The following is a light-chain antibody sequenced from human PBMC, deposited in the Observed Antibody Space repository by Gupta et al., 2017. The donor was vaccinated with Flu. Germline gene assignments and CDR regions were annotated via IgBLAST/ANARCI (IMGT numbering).Light chain of an antibody. Sequence: VLTQSPDSLALALGARATISCKSSQTVLHSSNNKNYVAWYQQKAGQTPKLLICRASTRESGVPDRFSGSGSGTDFTLTISSLQAEDLAAYYCHQYDDIPLTFGGGTKVEIK. CDR1: QTVLHSSNNKNY. V-gene: IGKV4-1*01. CDR3: HQYDDIPLT. CDR2: RAS. J-gene: IGKJ4*01.